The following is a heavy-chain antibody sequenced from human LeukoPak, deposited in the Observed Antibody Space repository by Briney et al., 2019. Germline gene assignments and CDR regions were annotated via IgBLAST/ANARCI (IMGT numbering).Heavy chain of an antibody. CDR1: GFTFGDYA. CDR3: TRSLVVVAATRSGSYYFDY. Sequence: PGGSLRLSCTASGFTFGDYAMSWARQAPGKGLEWVGFIRSKAYGGTTEYAASVKGRFTISRDDSKSIAYLQMNSLKTEDTAVYYCTRSLVVVAATRSGSYYFDYWGQGTLVTVSS. V-gene: IGHV3-49*04. CDR2: IRSKAYGGTT. J-gene: IGHJ4*02. D-gene: IGHD2-15*01.